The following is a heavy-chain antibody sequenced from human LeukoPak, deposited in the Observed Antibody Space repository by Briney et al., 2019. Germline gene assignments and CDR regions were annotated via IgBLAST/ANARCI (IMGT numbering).Heavy chain of an antibody. CDR3: ARDPPLRVVPVAIGNY. CDR2: INPNSGGT. J-gene: IGHJ4*02. Sequence: GASVKVSCKASGYTFTGYYMHWVRQAPGQGLEWMGRINPNSGGTNYAQKFQGRVTMTRDTSISTAYMELSRLRSDDTAVYYCARDPPLRVVPVAIGNYWGQGTLVTVSS. CDR1: GYTFTGYY. D-gene: IGHD2-2*01. V-gene: IGHV1-2*06.